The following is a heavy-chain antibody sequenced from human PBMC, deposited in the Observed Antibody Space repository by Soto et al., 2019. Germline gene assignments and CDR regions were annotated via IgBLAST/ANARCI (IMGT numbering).Heavy chain of an antibody. J-gene: IGHJ4*02. Sequence: EVQLVESGGGLVQPGGSLRLSCAASGFTFSGYSMNWVRQAPGKGLEWVSYIRHGSSAMFYADSVKGRFTISRDDAKNSLYLQMNSLTDGDTAVYYCAREGESGSYYPYWGQGALVTVSS. CDR3: AREGESGSYYPY. CDR2: IRHGSSAM. D-gene: IGHD1-26*01. V-gene: IGHV3-48*02. CDR1: GFTFSGYS.